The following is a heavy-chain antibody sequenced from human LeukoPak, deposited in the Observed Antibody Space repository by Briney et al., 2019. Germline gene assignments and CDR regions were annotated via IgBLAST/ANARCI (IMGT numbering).Heavy chain of an antibody. Sequence: SETLSLTCTVSGGSISSYYWSWIRQPPGKGLEWIGYIYYSGSTYYNPSLKSRVTISVDTSKNQFSLKLSSVTAADTAVYYCARRVYGDRGRLLDYWGQGILVTVSS. CDR1: GGSISSYY. CDR3: ARRVYGDRGRLLDY. D-gene: IGHD4-17*01. V-gene: IGHV4-59*04. J-gene: IGHJ4*02. CDR2: IYYSGST.